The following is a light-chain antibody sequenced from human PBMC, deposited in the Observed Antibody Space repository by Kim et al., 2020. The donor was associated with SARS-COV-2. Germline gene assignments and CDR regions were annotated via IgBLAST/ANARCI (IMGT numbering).Light chain of an antibody. CDR3: QHYGPSPGYT. CDR1: QNVPRSQ. Sequence: ESVLTQSPGTLSVSPGERVTLSCRASQNVPRSQLAWYQQKPGLAPRLLMYGASTRATGIPDRFSGNGSGTDFTLAISRLEPDDFALYYCQHYGPSPGYTFGQGTKLEI. CDR2: GAS. J-gene: IGKJ2*01. V-gene: IGKV3-20*01.